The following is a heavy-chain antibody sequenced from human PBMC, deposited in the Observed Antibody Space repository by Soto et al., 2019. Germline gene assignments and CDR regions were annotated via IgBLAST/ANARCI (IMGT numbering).Heavy chain of an antibody. J-gene: IGHJ4*02. D-gene: IGHD5-12*01. CDR1: GGTFISYA. CDR3: ARGAPRGLRFGPLDY. CDR2: IIPIFGKA. V-gene: IGHV1-69*13. Sequence: ASVKVSCKASGGTFISYAITWVRQAPGQGLEWVGGIIPIFGKANYAQKFQGRVTMTADESTSTAYMELSSLRSEGTAVHYCARGAPRGLRFGPLDYWGQGTLVTVSS.